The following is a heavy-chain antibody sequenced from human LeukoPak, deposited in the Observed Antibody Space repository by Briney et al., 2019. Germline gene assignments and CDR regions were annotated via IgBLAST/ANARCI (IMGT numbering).Heavy chain of an antibody. J-gene: IGHJ4*02. CDR3: ARATGGYSYGSYYFDY. CDR2: IIPIFGTA. V-gene: IGHV1-69*05. Sequence: SVKVSCKASGGTFSSYAISWVRQAPGQGLEWMGGIIPIFGTANYAQKFQGRVTITTDESTSTAYMELSSLRSEDTAVYYCARATGGYSYGSYYFDYWGQGTLVTVSS. CDR1: GGTFSSYA. D-gene: IGHD5-18*01.